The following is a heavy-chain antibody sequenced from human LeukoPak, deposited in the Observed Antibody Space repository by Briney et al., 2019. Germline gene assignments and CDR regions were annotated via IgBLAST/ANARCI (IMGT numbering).Heavy chain of an antibody. CDR2: INHSGST. J-gene: IGHJ4*02. D-gene: IGHD5-12*01. Sequence: SETLSHTCAVYGGSFSGYYWSWIRQPPGKGLEWIGEINHSGSTNYNPSLKSRVTISVDTSKNQFSLKLSSVTAADTAVYYCARGPLGATHAYWGQGTLVTVSS. CDR1: GGSFSGYY. V-gene: IGHV4-34*01. CDR3: ARGPLGATHAY.